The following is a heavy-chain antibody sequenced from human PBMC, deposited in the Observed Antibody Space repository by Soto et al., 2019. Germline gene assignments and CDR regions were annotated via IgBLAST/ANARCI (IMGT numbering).Heavy chain of an antibody. V-gene: IGHV4-31*03. CDR1: GGSISSGGYY. J-gene: IGHJ4*02. CDR2: IYYSGST. CDR3: AGGRNERDVGVHFDY. Sequence: QVQLQESGPGLVKPSQTLSLTCTVSGGSISSGGYYWSWIRQHPGKGLEWIGYIYYSGSTYYHPSLKSRVTISVDTSKNQFSLKLSSVTAADTAVYYCAGGRNERDVGVHFDYWGQGTLVTVSS. D-gene: IGHD2-8*01.